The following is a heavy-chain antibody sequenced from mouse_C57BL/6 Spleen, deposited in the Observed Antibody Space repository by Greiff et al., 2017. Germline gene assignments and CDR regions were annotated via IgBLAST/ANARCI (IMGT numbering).Heavy chain of an antibody. CDR1: GYTFTSYG. D-gene: IGHD1-1*01. CDR3: AEEGSTHYFDY. Sequence: QVHVKQSGAELARPGASVKLSCKASGYTFTSYGISWVKQRTGQGLEWIGEIYPRSGNTYSNEKFKGKATLTADKSSSTAYMELRSLTSEDSAVYFCAEEGSTHYFDYWGQGTTRTVAS. J-gene: IGHJ2*01. V-gene: IGHV1-81*01. CDR2: IYPRSGNT.